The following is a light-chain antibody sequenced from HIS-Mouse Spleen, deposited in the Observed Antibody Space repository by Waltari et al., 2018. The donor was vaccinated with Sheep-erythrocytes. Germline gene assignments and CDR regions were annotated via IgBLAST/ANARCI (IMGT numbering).Light chain of an antibody. CDR3: MQALQTPRT. CDR2: LCS. V-gene: IGKV2-28*01. CDR1: QSLLHSNGYNY. Sequence: DIVMTQSPLSLPVTPGEPASISCRSSQSLLHSNGYNYLDWYLQKPGQSPQLLLYLCSKRASGVPDRFSGSGSGTDFTLKISRVEAEDVGVYYCMQALQTPRTFGQGTKVEIK. J-gene: IGKJ1*01.